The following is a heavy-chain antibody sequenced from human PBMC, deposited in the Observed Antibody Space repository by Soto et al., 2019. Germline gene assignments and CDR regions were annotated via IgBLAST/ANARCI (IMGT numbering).Heavy chain of an antibody. V-gene: IGHV3-30-3*01. D-gene: IGHD1-26*01. J-gene: IGHJ4*02. CDR1: GFTFSSYA. CDR3: ARGGFRIVGVVFGY. CDR2: ISYDGSNK. Sequence: GGSLRLSCAASGFTFSSYAMHWVRQAPGKGLEWVAVISYDGSNKYYADSVKGRFTISRDNSKNTLYLQMNSLRAEDTAVYYCARGGFRIVGVVFGYWGQGTLVTVSS.